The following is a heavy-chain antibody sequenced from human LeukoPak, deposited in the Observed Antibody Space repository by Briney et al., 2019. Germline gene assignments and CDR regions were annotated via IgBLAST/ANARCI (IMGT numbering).Heavy chain of an antibody. CDR1: GFTFSSYS. D-gene: IGHD3-3*01. V-gene: IGHV3-48*01. Sequence: PGGSLRLSCAASGFTFSSYSMNWVRQAPGKGRGWVSYISSSSSTIYYADSVKGRFTISRDNAKNSLYLQMNSLRAEDTAVYYCARVQRFLEWLTLDYWGQGTLVTVSS. J-gene: IGHJ4*02. CDR3: ARVQRFLEWLTLDY. CDR2: ISSSSSTI.